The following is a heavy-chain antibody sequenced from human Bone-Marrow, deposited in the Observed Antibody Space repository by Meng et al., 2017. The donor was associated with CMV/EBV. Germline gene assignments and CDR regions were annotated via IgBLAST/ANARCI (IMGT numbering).Heavy chain of an antibody. CDR1: GFTFDDYG. CDR2: INWNGGST. J-gene: IGHJ4*02. D-gene: IGHD3-22*01. CDR3: ARDGYYDSSGLLDY. Sequence: GGSLRLSCAASGFTFDDYGMSWVRQAPGRGLEWVSGINWNGGSTGYADSVKGRFTISRDNAKNSLYLQMNSLRAEDTALYYCARDGYYDSSGLLDYWGQGTLVTVSS. V-gene: IGHV3-20*04.